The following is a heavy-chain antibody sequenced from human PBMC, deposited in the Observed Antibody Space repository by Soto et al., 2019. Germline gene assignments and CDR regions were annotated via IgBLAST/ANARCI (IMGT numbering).Heavy chain of an antibody. Sequence: QVQLVQSGAEVKKPGSSVKVSCKASGGTFSNYAINWVRQAPGQGLEWMGGIIPMFGKANYAQKFQGRVTITADESTSTADMELSSLRSEDTALYYCARGGSYYDSSGYPKNNWFDPWGQGTLVTVSS. CDR2: IIPMFGKA. V-gene: IGHV1-69*12. J-gene: IGHJ5*02. D-gene: IGHD3-22*01. CDR3: ARGGSYYDSSGYPKNNWFDP. CDR1: GGTFSNYA.